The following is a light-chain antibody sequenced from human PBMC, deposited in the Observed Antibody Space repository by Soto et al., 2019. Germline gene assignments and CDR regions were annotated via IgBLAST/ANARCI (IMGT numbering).Light chain of an antibody. CDR3: QQYNSDSWT. J-gene: IGKJ1*01. V-gene: IGKV1-5*01. Sequence: DIQLTQSPSTLSASVGDRVTLTCRASQSLNTRLAWYQQRPGKAPKLLIYDASTLESGVPSRFSGGGSGTEFTLTINNLQPDDLATYICQQYNSDSWTFGQGTKVDIK. CDR2: DAS. CDR1: QSLNTR.